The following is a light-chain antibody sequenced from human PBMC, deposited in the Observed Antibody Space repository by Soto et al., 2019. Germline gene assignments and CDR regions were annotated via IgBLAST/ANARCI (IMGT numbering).Light chain of an antibody. CDR1: GRDVGSYNY. CDR3: CSYEGTSTFV. J-gene: IGLJ1*01. CDR2: DVD. Sequence: QSALTQPRSVSGSPGQSVTISCTGSGRDVGSYNYVSWYQQHPGKAPKLILFDVDKRPSGVPDRISGSKSANTASLTISGLQDEDEADYYCCSYEGTSTFVFGTGTKVTV. V-gene: IGLV2-11*01.